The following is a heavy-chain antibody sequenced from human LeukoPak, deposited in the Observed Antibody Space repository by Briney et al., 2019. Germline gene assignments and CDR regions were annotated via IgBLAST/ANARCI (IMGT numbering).Heavy chain of an antibody. CDR1: GYTFTSYD. V-gene: IGHV1-8*03. CDR3: ARVGWELHYYYYYYMDV. D-gene: IGHD1-26*01. Sequence: ASVKVSCKASGYTFTSYDINWVRQATGQGLEWMGWMYPNSGNTGYAQKFQGRVTITRNTSISTAYMELSSLRSEDTAVYYCARVGWELHYYYYYYMDVWGKGTTVTVSS. J-gene: IGHJ6*03. CDR2: MYPNSGNT.